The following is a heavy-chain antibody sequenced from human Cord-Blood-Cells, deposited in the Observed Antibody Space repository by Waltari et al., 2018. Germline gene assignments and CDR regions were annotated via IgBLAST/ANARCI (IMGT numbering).Heavy chain of an antibody. CDR2: INPSGGST. V-gene: IGHV1-46*01. Sequence: QVQLVQSGAEVKKPGASVKVSCKASGYTFTSYYMHWVRQAPGQGLEWMGIINPSGGSTSYSQKFQGRVTMTRNTSTSTVYRELSSLGSEDTAVYYCARQLVSSAFDIWGQGTMVTVSS. J-gene: IGHJ3*02. CDR3: ARQLVSSAFDI. CDR1: GYTFTSYY. D-gene: IGHD6-6*01.